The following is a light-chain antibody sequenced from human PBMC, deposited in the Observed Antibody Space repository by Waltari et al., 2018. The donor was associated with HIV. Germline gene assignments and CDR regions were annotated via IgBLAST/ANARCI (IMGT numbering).Light chain of an antibody. V-gene: IGKV3-20*01. CDR2: GAS. CDR1: QSVYRRE. J-gene: IGKJ5*01. CDR3: QQYHVTPFT. Sequence: ENVLTQSPDSLSLSPGEGATLFCRASQSVYRRELAWYQQKSGQAPRLLLYGASTRATGVSDRFSGSGSGTDFTLTISRLEPEDFAVYYCQQYHVTPFTFGQGTRLEIK.